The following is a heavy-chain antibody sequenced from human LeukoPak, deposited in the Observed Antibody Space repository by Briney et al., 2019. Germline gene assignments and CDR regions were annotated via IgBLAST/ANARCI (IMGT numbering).Heavy chain of an antibody. J-gene: IGHJ4*02. V-gene: IGHV1-69-2*01. Sequence: ATVKVSCKASGYTFTDYYMHWVQQAPGKGLEWMGRVDPEDGETVYAENFQGRVTITRDTSASTAYMELSSLRSEDTAVYYCARDRDYYGSGSYYTPYYWGQGTLVTVSS. D-gene: IGHD3-10*01. CDR1: GYTFTDYY. CDR3: ARDRDYYGSGSYYTPYY. CDR2: VDPEDGET.